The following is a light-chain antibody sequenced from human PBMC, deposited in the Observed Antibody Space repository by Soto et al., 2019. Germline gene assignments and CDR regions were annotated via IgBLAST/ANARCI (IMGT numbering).Light chain of an antibody. J-gene: IGKJ4*01. CDR3: QQRSNWLT. Sequence: EIVLTQSPATLSLSPGERATLSCRASQSVSSYLAWYQQKPGQAPRLLIYDASNRATGIPARFSGSGSGTEFTLTISSLEPEDFAAYYCQQRSNWLTVRGGTKVEIK. CDR2: DAS. CDR1: QSVSSY. V-gene: IGKV3-11*01.